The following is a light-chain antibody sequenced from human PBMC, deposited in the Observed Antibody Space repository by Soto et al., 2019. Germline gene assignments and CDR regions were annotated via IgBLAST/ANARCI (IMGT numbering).Light chain of an antibody. CDR3: SSYTSSSPLV. Sequence: QSALTQPASVSGSPGQSITISCTGTSSDVGGYNYVSWYQQHPGKAPKLMIYDVSNRPSGVSNRFSGSKSGNTASLTISGLQAEDEADSYCSSYTSSSPLVFGGGTQLTVL. CDR1: SSDVGGYNY. J-gene: IGLJ2*01. CDR2: DVS. V-gene: IGLV2-14*01.